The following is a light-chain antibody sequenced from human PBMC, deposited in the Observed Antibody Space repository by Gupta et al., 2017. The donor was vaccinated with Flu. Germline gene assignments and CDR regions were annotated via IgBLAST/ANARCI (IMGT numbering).Light chain of an antibody. Sequence: EIVLTQSPGTLSLSPGERATLSCRASQSVNNNILTWYQQKPCQAPRLLIYGASISATGIPDTFSGTGSGSAFTLTIIRREPEDFAVYYLHHECTSVYTFGQGTKLEIK. CDR2: GAS. CDR1: QSVNNNI. V-gene: IGKV3-20*01. CDR3: HHECTSVYT. J-gene: IGKJ2*01.